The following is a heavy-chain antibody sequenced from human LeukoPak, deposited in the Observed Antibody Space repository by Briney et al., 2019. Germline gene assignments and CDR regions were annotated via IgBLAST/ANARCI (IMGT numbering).Heavy chain of an antibody. V-gene: IGHV4-30-4*01. CDR3: ARGPKGAFDI. Sequence: PSETLSLICTVSGGSISSGDYYWSWIRQPPGKGLEWIGYIYYSGSTYYDPSLKSRVTISVDTSKNQFSLKLSSVTAADTAVYYCARGPKGAFDIWGQGTMVTVSS. CDR2: IYYSGST. J-gene: IGHJ3*02. CDR1: GGSISSGDYY.